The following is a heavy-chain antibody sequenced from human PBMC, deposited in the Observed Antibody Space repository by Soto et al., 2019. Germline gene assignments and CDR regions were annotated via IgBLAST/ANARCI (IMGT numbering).Heavy chain of an antibody. D-gene: IGHD6-13*01. CDR3: ANSWYPEYYFDY. CDR1: GFPFSFYS. J-gene: IGHJ4*02. V-gene: IGHV3-48*02. CDR2: ITSTSSAI. Sequence: GGSLRLSCAASGFPFSFYSMNWVRQAPGKGLEWISYITSTSSAINYADSVRGRFTISRDNAMRSLFLHMNSLRDEDTAVYYCANSWYPEYYFDYWGQGTLVTVSS.